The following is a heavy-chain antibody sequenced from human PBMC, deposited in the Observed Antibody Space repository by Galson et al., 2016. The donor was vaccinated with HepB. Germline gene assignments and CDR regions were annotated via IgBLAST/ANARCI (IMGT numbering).Heavy chain of an antibody. D-gene: IGHD4-23*01. J-gene: IGHJ4*02. CDR2: VSGRGGDT. V-gene: IGHV3-23*01. CDR3: VKDPPQFGGADF. Sequence: SLRLSCAASGFTFSNYAMNWVRQAPGKGLEWVSSVSGRGGDTFYIDSVRGRFTISRDNSKNNLSLQMNRLRVEDTAIYYCVKDPPQFGGADFWGQGILVTVSS. CDR1: GFTFSNYA.